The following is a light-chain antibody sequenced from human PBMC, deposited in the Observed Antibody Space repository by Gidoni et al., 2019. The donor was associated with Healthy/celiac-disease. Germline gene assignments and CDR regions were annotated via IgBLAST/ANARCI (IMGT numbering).Light chain of an antibody. CDR3: QAWDSSTPVV. CDR2: QDS. CDR1: KLGDKY. V-gene: IGLV3-1*01. J-gene: IGLJ2*01. Sequence: SYELTQPSSVSVSPGKTASITCSGDKLGDKYACWYHQKPGQSPVLVIYQDSKRPSGIPERFSGSNSGNTATLTISGTQAMDEADYYCQAWDSSTPVVFGGGTKLTVL.